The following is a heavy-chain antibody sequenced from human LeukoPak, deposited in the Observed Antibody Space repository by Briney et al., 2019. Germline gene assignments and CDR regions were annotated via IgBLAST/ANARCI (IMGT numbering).Heavy chain of an antibody. CDR2: ISYDGSNK. Sequence: GGSLRLSCAASGFTFSSYAMHWVRQAPGKGLEWVAVISYDGSNKYYADSVKGRFTISGDNSKNTLYLQMNSLRAEDTAVYYCARAYYYDSSGIYWGQGTLVTVSS. CDR1: GFTFSSYA. CDR3: ARAYYYDSSGIY. D-gene: IGHD3-22*01. V-gene: IGHV3-30*04. J-gene: IGHJ4*02.